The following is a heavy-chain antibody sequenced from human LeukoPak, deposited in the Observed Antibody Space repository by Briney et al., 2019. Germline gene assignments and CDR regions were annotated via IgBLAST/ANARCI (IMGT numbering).Heavy chain of an antibody. D-gene: IGHD1-26*01. Sequence: SETLSLTCTVSGGSISSTSSYWGWIRQPPGKGLEWIATIYYSGSTYYNASLKSRITIAVDASKSQFSLKLSSVTAADTAVYYCARLNYYGFDYWGQGTLVTFSS. J-gene: IGHJ4*02. CDR3: ARLNYYGFDY. CDR2: IYYSGST. V-gene: IGHV4-39*01. CDR1: GGSISSTSSY.